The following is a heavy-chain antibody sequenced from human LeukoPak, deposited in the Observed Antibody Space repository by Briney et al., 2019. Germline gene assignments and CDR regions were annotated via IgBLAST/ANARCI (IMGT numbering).Heavy chain of an antibody. J-gene: IGHJ4*02. D-gene: IGHD6-19*01. Sequence: ASVKVSCTASGYTFTGYYMHWVRQAPGQVLEWMGWINPNSGGTNYAQKFQGRVTMTRDTSISTAYMELSRLRSDDTAVYYCARGAVVVAVAGVLVLKKPDYFDYWGQGTLVTVSS. CDR2: INPNSGGT. CDR1: GYTFTGYY. V-gene: IGHV1-2*02. CDR3: ARGAVVVAVAGVLVLKKPDYFDY.